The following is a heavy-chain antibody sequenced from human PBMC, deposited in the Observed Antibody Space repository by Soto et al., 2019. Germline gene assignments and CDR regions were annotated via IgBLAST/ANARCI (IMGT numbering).Heavy chain of an antibody. Sequence: PGGSLRLSCAASGFTFSSYSMNWVRQAPGKGLEWVSSISSSSSYIYYADSVKGRFTISRDNAKNSPYLQMNSLRAEDTAVYYCARDPPKTTRVFDYWGQGTLVTVSS. CDR2: ISSSSSYI. CDR1: GFTFSSYS. CDR3: ARDPPKTTRVFDY. D-gene: IGHD2-15*01. V-gene: IGHV3-21*01. J-gene: IGHJ4*02.